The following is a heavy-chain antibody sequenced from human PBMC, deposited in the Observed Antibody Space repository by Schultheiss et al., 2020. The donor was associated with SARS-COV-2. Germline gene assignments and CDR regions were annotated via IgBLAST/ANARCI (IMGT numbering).Heavy chain of an antibody. CDR2: IYYSGST. V-gene: IGHV4-39*07. Sequence: SQTLSLTCTVSGGSISSSSYYWGWIRQPPGKGLEWIGSIYYSGSTYYNPSLKSRVTISVDTSKNQFSLKLSSVTAADTAVFYCARVAKGRGGSCYVDYWGQGTLVTVSS. CDR1: GGSISSSSYY. D-gene: IGHD2-15*01. J-gene: IGHJ4*02. CDR3: ARVAKGRGGSCYVDY.